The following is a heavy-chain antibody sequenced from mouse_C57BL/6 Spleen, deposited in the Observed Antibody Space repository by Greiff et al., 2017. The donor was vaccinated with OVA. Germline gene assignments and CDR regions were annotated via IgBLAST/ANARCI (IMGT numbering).Heavy chain of an antibody. CDR1: GFTFSSYA. CDR2: ISDGGSYT. Sequence: EVNVVESGGGLVKPGGSLKLSCAASGFTFSSYAMSWVRQTPEKRLEWVATISDGGSYTYYPDNVKGRFTISRDNAKNNLYLQMSHLKSEDTAMYYCARDSPYYYGSSYYAMDYWGQGTSVTVSS. CDR3: ARDSPYYYGSSYYAMDY. V-gene: IGHV5-4*01. D-gene: IGHD1-1*01. J-gene: IGHJ4*01.